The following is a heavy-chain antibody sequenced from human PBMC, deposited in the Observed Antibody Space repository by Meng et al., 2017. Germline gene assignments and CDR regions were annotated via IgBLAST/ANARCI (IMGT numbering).Heavy chain of an antibody. D-gene: IGHD3-10*01. Sequence: GGSLRLSCAASGFTFSSYAMHWVRQAPGKGLEWVAVISYDGSNKYYADSVKGRFTISRDNSKNTLYLQMNSLRAEDTAVYYCARVKMVRGFYYGMDVWGQGTTVTVSS. V-gene: IGHV3-30*01. CDR2: ISYDGSNK. CDR1: GFTFSSYA. CDR3: ARVKMVRGFYYGMDV. J-gene: IGHJ6*02.